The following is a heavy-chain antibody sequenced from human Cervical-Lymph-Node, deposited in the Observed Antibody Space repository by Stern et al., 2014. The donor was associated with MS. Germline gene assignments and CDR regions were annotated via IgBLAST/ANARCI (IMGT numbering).Heavy chain of an antibody. CDR1: GGTFNTNV. CDR3: AGAAYSTSSYNY. J-gene: IGHJ4*02. D-gene: IGHD6-6*01. Sequence: QVQLVQSGAEVKKPGSSVKVSCKASGGTFNTNVISWVRQAPGQGLEWMGGIITIFGTALYAQKFQGRVTITANESTRALYIEPSSLEAEDAAVYYGAGAAYSTSSYNYWGQGTLVIVSS. V-gene: IGHV1-69*01. CDR2: IITIFGTA.